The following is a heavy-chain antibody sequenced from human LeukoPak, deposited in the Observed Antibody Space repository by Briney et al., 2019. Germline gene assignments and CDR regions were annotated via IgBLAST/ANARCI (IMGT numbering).Heavy chain of an antibody. Sequence: GRSLRLSCAASGFTFSSYGMHWVRQASGKGLEWVSAFGSAGDTYYPGAVKGRFIISRDYATNSLFLQINSLRAGDTAVYFCVRGALPGDNWYFDLWGRGTLVIVSS. V-gene: IGHV3-13*01. J-gene: IGHJ2*01. CDR1: GFTFSSYG. CDR3: VRGALPGDNWYFDL. CDR2: FGSAGDT.